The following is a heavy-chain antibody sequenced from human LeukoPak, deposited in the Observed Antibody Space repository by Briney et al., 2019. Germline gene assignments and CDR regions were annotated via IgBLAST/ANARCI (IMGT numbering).Heavy chain of an antibody. D-gene: IGHD2-2*01. CDR3: ARGGKYQLLYDYYYMDV. CDR1: GGSISSHY. CDR2: IYYSGST. J-gene: IGHJ6*03. Sequence: SETLSLTCTVSGGSISSHYWSWIRQPPGKGLEWIGYIYYSGSTNYNPSLKSRVTISVDTSKNQFSLKLSSVTAADTAVYYCARGGKYQLLYDYYYMDVWAKGPRSPSP. V-gene: IGHV4-59*11.